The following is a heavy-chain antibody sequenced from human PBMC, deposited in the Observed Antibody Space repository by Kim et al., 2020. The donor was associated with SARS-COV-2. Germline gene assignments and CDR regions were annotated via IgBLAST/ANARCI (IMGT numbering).Heavy chain of an antibody. CDR3: ARGGSGWLPDY. V-gene: IGHV1-69*02. J-gene: IGHJ4*02. CDR1: GGTFSSYT. CDR2: IIPILGIA. D-gene: IGHD6-19*01. Sequence: SVKVSCKASGGTFSSYTISWVRQAPGQGLEWMGRIIPILGIANYAQKFQGRVTITADKSTSTAYMELSSLRSEDTAVYYCARGGSGWLPDYWGQGTLVTVSS.